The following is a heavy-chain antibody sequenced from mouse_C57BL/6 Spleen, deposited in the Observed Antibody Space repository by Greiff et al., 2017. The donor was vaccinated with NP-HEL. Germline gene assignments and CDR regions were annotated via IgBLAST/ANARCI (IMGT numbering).Heavy chain of an antibody. Sequence: EVKVVESGGDLVKPGGSLKLSCAASGFTFSSYGMSWVRQTPDKRLEWVATISSGGSYTYYPDSVKGRFTISRDNAKNNLYLQMSTLKSEDTALYYCARHSPLPYAMDYWGQGTSVTVSS. J-gene: IGHJ4*01. D-gene: IGHD6-1*01. V-gene: IGHV5-6*01. CDR3: ARHSPLPYAMDY. CDR2: ISSGGSYT. CDR1: GFTFSSYG.